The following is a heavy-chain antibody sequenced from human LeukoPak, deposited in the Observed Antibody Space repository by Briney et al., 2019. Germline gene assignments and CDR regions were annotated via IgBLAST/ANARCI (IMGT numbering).Heavy chain of an antibody. CDR1: GGTFSSYA. CDR3: ARDRQTYYYDSSGPTYFDL. V-gene: IGHV1-69*05. Sequence: SVKVSCKASGGTFSSYAISWVRQAPGQGLEWMGRIIPIFGTANYAQKFQGRVTITTDESTSTAYMELGSLRSEDTAVYYCARDRQTYYYDSSGPTYFDLWGRGTLVTVSS. CDR2: IIPIFGTA. J-gene: IGHJ2*01. D-gene: IGHD3-22*01.